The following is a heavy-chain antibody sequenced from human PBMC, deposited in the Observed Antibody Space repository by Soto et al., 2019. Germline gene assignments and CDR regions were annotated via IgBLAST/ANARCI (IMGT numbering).Heavy chain of an antibody. CDR1: GYTFIHSG. CDR2: ISGSNGDT. CDR3: GRGGLAVSGTYDY. D-gene: IGHD6-19*01. Sequence: KESGASVKVSCKASGYTFIHSGVAWVRRAPGQGPEWMGWISGSNGDTKYAQNLQNRVSLTTDTSTNTAYMELRSLRPDDTAIYFCGRGGLAVSGTYDYWGQGTLVTVSS. V-gene: IGHV1-18*01. J-gene: IGHJ4*02.